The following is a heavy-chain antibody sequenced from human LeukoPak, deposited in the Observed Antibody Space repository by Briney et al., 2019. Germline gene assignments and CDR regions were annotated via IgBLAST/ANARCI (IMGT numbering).Heavy chain of an antibody. CDR1: GFTFSSYS. CDR3: ARERNGHCSGGSCYQPYYYYYGMDV. D-gene: IGHD2-15*01. CDR2: ISSSSSYI. J-gene: IGHJ6*02. V-gene: IGHV3-21*01. Sequence: GGSLRLSCAASGFTFSSYSMNWVRQAPGKGLEWVSSISSSSSYIYYADSVKGRFTISRDNAKNSLYLQMNSLRAEDTAVYYCARERNGHCSGGSCYQPYYYYYGMDVWGQGTTVTVSS.